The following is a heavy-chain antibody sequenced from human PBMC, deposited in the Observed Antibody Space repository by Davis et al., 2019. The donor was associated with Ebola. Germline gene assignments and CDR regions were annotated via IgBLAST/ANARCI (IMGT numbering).Heavy chain of an antibody. CDR2: TYGGGGT. Sequence: GESLKISCAASGFTVSSNYMSWVRQAPGKGLEWVSVTYGGGGTYYADPVKGRFTVSRDNSNNTLYLQMNSLRAEDTAVYYCAREWRISIFGVADYWGLGTLVTVSS. CDR1: GFTVSSNY. CDR3: AREWRISIFGVADY. D-gene: IGHD3-3*01. V-gene: IGHV3-53*01. J-gene: IGHJ4*02.